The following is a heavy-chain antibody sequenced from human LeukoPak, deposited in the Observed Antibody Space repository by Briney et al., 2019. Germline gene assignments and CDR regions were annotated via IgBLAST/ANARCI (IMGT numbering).Heavy chain of an antibody. J-gene: IGHJ3*02. D-gene: IGHD6-6*01. V-gene: IGHV4-30-2*01. CDR2: IYHRGST. CDR1: GGSISSGGYS. Sequence: SETLSLTCAVSGGSISSGGYSWRWIRQPPGKGLEWIGYIYHRGSTYYNPSLKSRVTISVDRSKNQFSLKLSSVTAADTAVYYCARTSIAARRANAFDIWGQGTMVTVSS. CDR3: ARTSIAARRANAFDI.